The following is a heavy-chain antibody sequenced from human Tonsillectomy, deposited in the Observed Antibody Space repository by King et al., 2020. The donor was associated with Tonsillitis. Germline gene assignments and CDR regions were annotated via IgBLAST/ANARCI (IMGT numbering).Heavy chain of an antibody. D-gene: IGHD3-22*01. CDR3: ARNRATMIAYYFDY. V-gene: IGHV1-18*01. CDR2: ISTYNGNT. Sequence: QLVQSGAEVKVPGASVKVSCKASGYPFSTFGINWVRQAPGQGLEWMGWISTYNGNTNYPQKLQGRVTMITDTSTSTAYMELRSLRSDDTAVYYCARNRATMIAYYFDYWGQGTLVTVSP. J-gene: IGHJ4*02. CDR1: GYPFSTFG.